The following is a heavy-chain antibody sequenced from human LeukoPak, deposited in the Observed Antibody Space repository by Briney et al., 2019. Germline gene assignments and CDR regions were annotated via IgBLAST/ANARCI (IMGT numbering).Heavy chain of an antibody. D-gene: IGHD2-21*02. Sequence: TSETLSLTCAVYGGSFSDYYWSWIRQPPGKGLEWIGEINHSGSTNYNPSLKSRVTISVDTSKNQFSLKLSSVTAADTAVYYCTRDIGDFVSDFWGQGTLVTVSS. CDR1: GGSFSDYY. CDR3: TRDIGDFVSDF. J-gene: IGHJ4*02. V-gene: IGHV4-34*01. CDR2: INHSGST.